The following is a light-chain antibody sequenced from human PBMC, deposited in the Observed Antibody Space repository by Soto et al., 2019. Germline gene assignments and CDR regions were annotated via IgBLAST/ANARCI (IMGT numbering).Light chain of an antibody. CDR3: MQALQTPLT. J-gene: IGKJ4*01. Sequence: DIVMTQSPLSLPVTPGEPGSISCRSSQRLLHSNGYNYLDWYLQKPGQSPQVLIYMGSIRASGVPDRFSGSGSGTNFTLKISRVEAEDVRIYYCMQALQTPLTFGGGTKVEIK. CDR2: MGS. V-gene: IGKV2-28*01. CDR1: QRLLHSNGYNY.